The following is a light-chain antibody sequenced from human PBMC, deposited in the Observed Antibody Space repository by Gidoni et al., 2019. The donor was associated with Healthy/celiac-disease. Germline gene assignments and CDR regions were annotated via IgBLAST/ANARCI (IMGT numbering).Light chain of an antibody. V-gene: IGKV4-1*01. CDR2: WAS. Sequence: DIVMTQSPDSLAVSLGERATINCKSRQSVLYSSNNKNYLAWYQQKPGQPPKLLIYWASTRESGVPDRFSGSGPGTDFTLTISSLQAEDVAVYYCQQYYSTPWTFGQGTKVEIK. CDR3: QQYYSTPWT. CDR1: QSVLYSSNNKNY. J-gene: IGKJ1*01.